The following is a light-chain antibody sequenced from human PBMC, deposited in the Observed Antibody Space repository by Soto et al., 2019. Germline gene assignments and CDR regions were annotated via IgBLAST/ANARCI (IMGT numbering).Light chain of an antibody. CDR3: QHYNSYPIT. CDR1: QSISSW. CDR2: KAS. Sequence: DIQMTQSPSTLSASVGDRVTITCRASQSISSWLAWYQQKPGKAPNLLIYKASSLESGLPSGFSDSGSGTEFTLTISRLQPDDFAAYYCQHYNSYPITCGGGTKVEIK. J-gene: IGKJ4*01. V-gene: IGKV1-5*03.